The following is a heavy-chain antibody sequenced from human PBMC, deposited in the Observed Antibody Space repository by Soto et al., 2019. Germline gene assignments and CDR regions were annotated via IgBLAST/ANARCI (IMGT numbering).Heavy chain of an antibody. J-gene: IGHJ6*03. CDR3: VKFRGRAYHYYYMDV. CDR1: GFSFSTDG. CDR2: YGGSGGST. V-gene: IGHV3-23*01. Sequence: DVQLLESGGGLAQRGGSLRLSCAAAGFSFSTDGMTWVRQAPGKGLEWVSYGGSGGSTYYADSVKGRFTISRDHSKTTRYLQMNSLRAEDTAVYYCVKFRGRAYHYYYMDVWGNGTTVTVSS. D-gene: IGHD3-16*01.